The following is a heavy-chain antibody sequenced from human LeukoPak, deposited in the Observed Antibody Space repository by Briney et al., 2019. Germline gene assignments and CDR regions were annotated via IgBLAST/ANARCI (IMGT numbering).Heavy chain of an antibody. CDR1: WFTFSRYS. CDR3: ARWYASGWLGQYYYYYGMDV. V-gene: IGHV3-30*04. CDR2: ILFDGSNK. D-gene: IGHD6-19*01. Sequence: GFLRTLCSGLWFTFSRYSMAWGRQAPGQGVGGGGGILFDGSNKYYADSVKGRFTISRDNSKNTLYLQMNSLRAEDTAVYYCARWYASGWLGQYYYYYGMDVWGQGTTVTVSS. J-gene: IGHJ6*02.